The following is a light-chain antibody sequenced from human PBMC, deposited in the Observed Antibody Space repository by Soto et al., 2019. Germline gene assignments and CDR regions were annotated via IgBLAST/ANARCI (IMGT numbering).Light chain of an antibody. J-gene: IGKJ5*01. CDR3: QQYDILPIT. Sequence: AIRMTQSPSSLSASTGDRVTITCRASQGISSYLAWYQQKPGKAPNLLIYDASNLEIGVPSRFSGSGSGTHFTFTISSLQTEDIGTYYCQQYDILPITFGRGTRLEIK. CDR1: QGISSY. V-gene: IGKV1-8*01. CDR2: DAS.